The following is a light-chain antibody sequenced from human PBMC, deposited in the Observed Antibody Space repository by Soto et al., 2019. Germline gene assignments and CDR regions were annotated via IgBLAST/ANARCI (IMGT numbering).Light chain of an antibody. J-gene: IGKJ4*01. CDR1: QSVSNDF. CDR3: QQFSSYPLT. V-gene: IGKV3-20*01. Sequence: EIVLTQSPGILSLSPGERATLSCGASQSVSNDFLAWYQQKPGQAPRLLIYGASTRATGIPDRFSGGGSGTDFTLTISRLEPEDFAVYYCQQFSSYPLTFGGGTKVDIK. CDR2: GAS.